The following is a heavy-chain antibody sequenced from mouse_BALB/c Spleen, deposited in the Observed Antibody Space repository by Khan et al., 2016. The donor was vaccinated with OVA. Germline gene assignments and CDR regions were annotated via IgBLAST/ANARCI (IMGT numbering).Heavy chain of an antibody. D-gene: IGHD2-14*01. J-gene: IGHJ3*01. Sequence: VELVESGPSLVKPSQTLSLTCSVTGDSITSGYWSWIRKFPGDKLEYMGYMIYSGNTYYNPSLKSRISITRHTSKNQNYLQLNPVPTEDTATYYCARSSYRYAFSYWGQGTLFTVSA. CDR1: GDSITSGY. V-gene: IGHV3-8*02. CDR3: ARSSYRYAFSY. CDR2: MIYSGNT.